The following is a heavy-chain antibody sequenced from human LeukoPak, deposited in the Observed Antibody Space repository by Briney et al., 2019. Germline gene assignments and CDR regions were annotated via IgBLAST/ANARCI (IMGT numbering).Heavy chain of an antibody. V-gene: IGHV4-39*07. J-gene: IGHJ4*02. D-gene: IGHD3-3*01. CDR2: IYYSGST. Sequence: SETLSLTCTVSGGSTSSSSYYWGWIRQPPGKGLEWIGSIYYSGSTYYNPSLKSRVTISVDTSKNQFSLKLSSVTAADTAVYYCARERMGSYDFWSGYYIHYFDYWGQGTLVTVSS. CDR1: GGSTSSSSYY. CDR3: ARERMGSYDFWSGYYIHYFDY.